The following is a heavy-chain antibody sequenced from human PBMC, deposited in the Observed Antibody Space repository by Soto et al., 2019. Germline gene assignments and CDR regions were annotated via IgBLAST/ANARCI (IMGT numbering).Heavy chain of an antibody. D-gene: IGHD2-15*01. J-gene: IGHJ6*02. V-gene: IGHV3-21*01. CDR1: GFTFSSYS. Sequence: EVQLVESGGGLVKPGGSLRLSCAASGFTFSSYSMNWVRQAPGKGLEWVSSISSSSSYIYYADSVKGRFTISRDNAKNSLYLQMNSLRAEDTAVYYCARLKAGGKTSGGGWDVWGQGTTVTVSS. CDR2: ISSSSSYI. CDR3: ARLKAGGKTSGGGWDV.